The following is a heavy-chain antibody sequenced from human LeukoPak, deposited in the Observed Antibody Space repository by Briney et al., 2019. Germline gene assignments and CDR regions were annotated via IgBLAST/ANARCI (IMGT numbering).Heavy chain of an antibody. Sequence: GRSLRLSCAASGFTFSSYGMHWVRQAPGKGLEWVAVISYDGSNKYYADSVKGRFTISRDNSKNTLYLQMNSLRAEDTAVYYCARVDSSSWTYYWGQGTLVTVSS. CDR1: GFTFSSYG. CDR2: ISYDGSNK. CDR3: ARVDSSSWTYY. J-gene: IGHJ4*02. D-gene: IGHD6-13*01. V-gene: IGHV3-30*03.